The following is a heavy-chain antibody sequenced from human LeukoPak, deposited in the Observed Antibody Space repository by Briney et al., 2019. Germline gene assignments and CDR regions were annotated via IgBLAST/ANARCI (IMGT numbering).Heavy chain of an antibody. D-gene: IGHD3-9*01. V-gene: IGHV4-61*02. CDR3: ARDDFEYSVHYGMDV. CDR2: VYRSGNT. CDR1: GGSISSGGYY. Sequence: SETLSLTCTVSGGSISSGGYYWSWIRQPAGKGLEWIGRVYRSGNTNYNPSLKSRVTMSVDTSKNQISLRLRSVTAADTAVYYCARDDFEYSVHYGMDVWGQGTTVTVSS. J-gene: IGHJ6*02.